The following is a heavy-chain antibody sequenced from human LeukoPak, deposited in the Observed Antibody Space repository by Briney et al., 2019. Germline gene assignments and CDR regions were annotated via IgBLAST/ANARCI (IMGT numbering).Heavy chain of an antibody. V-gene: IGHV3-53*01. D-gene: IGHD3-10*01. CDR2: IYSGGST. CDR3: AREVIGSGSYYTGDY. Sequence: GGSLRLSCAASGFTVSSNYMSWVRQAPGKGLEWVSVIYSGGSTYYADSVKGRFTISRDNSKNTLYLRMNSLRAEDTAVYYCAREVIGSGSYYTGDYWGQGTLVTVSS. J-gene: IGHJ4*02. CDR1: GFTVSSNY.